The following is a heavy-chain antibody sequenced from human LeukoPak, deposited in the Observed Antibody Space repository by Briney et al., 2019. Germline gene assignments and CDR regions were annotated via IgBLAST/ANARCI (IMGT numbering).Heavy chain of an antibody. J-gene: IGHJ3*02. CDR2: IGTAGDT. D-gene: IGHD3-10*01. Sequence: PGGSLRLSCAASGFTFSSYDMHWVRQATGKGLEWVSAIGTAGDTYYPGSVKGRFTISRENAKNSLYLQMNSLRAGDTAVYYCARGLGPSLLWFGSAPYDAFDIWGQGTMVTVSS. V-gene: IGHV3-13*01. CDR3: ARGLGPSLLWFGSAPYDAFDI. CDR1: GFTFSSYD.